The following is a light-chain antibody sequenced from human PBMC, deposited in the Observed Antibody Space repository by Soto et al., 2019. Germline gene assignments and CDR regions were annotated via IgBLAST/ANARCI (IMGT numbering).Light chain of an antibody. CDR3: KQYNNWPPIT. CDR2: YAS. V-gene: IGKV3-15*01. CDR1: QSVSNN. Sequence: EIMMTQSPATLSVSPGERATLSCRASQSVSNNVAWYQQKPGQAPRLLIYYASTRATGIPARFSGSGSGTEFPLTISSLQSEDFALYSCKQYNNWPPITFGQGTRLEIK. J-gene: IGKJ5*01.